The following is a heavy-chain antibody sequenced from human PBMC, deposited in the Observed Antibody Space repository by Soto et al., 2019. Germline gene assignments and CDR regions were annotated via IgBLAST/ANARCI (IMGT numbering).Heavy chain of an antibody. CDR2: IYPGDSDT. CDR3: AAYTASSGRHFGY. V-gene: IGHV5-51*01. J-gene: IGHJ4*02. D-gene: IGHD3-16*01. CDR1: GYSFTDYG. Sequence: PGASLKISCQGSGYSFTDYGTGWVRQVPGEGLEWLAMIYPGDSDTRYSPSFQGQVTISADRSITTAYLQWGSLKASDTAMYYCAAYTASSGRHFGYWGQGTLVTVSS.